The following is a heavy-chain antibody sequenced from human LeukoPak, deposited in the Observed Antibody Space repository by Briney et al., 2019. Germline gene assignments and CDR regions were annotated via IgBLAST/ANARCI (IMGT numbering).Heavy chain of an antibody. Sequence: PGGSLRLSCAASGFTFSNFALTWVRQAPGKGLEWVSSISGSGYTTHYADSVKGRFTISRDNSKNALFLQVNSLRAEDTAVYYCARAATLPQYQLPFYYYYYMDVWGKGTTVTVSS. CDR2: ISGSGYTT. V-gene: IGHV3-23*01. D-gene: IGHD2-2*01. CDR1: GFTFSNFA. J-gene: IGHJ6*03. CDR3: ARAATLPQYQLPFYYYYYMDV.